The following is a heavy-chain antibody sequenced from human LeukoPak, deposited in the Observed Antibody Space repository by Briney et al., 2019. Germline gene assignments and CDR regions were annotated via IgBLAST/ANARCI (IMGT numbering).Heavy chain of an antibody. D-gene: IGHD3-10*01. CDR2: ISSSSSYI. V-gene: IGHV3-21*01. CDR3: ARETDYPNWFDP. Sequence: GGSLRLSCTVSGFTVSSNSMSWVRQAPGKGLEWVSSISSSSSYIYYADSVKGRFTISRDNAKNSLYLQMNSLRAEDTAVYYCARETDYPNWFDPWGQGTLVTVSS. CDR1: GFTVSSNS. J-gene: IGHJ5*02.